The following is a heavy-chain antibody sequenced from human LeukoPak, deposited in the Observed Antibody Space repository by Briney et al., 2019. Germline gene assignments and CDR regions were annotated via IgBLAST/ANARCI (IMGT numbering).Heavy chain of an antibody. V-gene: IGHV1-2*02. CDR3: AREIRDSSSWYYYYYYMDV. D-gene: IGHD6-13*01. J-gene: IGHJ6*03. Sequence: ASVKVSCKSSGYTFTGYYMHWVRQAPGQGLEWMGWINPNSGGTNYAQKFQGSVTMTRDTSISTAYMELSRLRSDDTAVYYCAREIRDSSSWYYYYYYMDVWGKGTTVTVSS. CDR2: INPNSGGT. CDR1: GYTFTGYY.